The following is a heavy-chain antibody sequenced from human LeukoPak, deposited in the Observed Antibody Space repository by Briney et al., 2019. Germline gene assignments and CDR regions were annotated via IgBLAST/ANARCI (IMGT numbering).Heavy chain of an antibody. Sequence: ASVKVSCKASGYTFTSYGISWVRQAPGQGLEWMGGIIPIFGTANYAQKFQGRVTITADESTSTAYMELSSLRSEDTAVYYCARVPGGIAVDWGQGTLVTVSS. D-gene: IGHD6-19*01. J-gene: IGHJ4*02. V-gene: IGHV1-69*13. CDR3: ARVPGGIAVD. CDR1: GYTFTSYG. CDR2: IIPIFGTA.